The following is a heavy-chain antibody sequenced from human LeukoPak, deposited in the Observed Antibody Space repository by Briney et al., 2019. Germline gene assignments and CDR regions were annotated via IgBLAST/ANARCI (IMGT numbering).Heavy chain of an antibody. Sequence: SETLSLTCTVSGGSISSSSYYWGWIRQPPGKGLEWIGSIYYSGSTYYNPSLKSRVTISVDTSKNQFSLKLSSVTAADTAVYYCARHEKWLAYCFDYWGQGTLVTVS. CDR3: ARHEKWLAYCFDY. D-gene: IGHD6-19*01. V-gene: IGHV4-39*01. J-gene: IGHJ4*02. CDR2: IYYSGST. CDR1: GGSISSSSYY.